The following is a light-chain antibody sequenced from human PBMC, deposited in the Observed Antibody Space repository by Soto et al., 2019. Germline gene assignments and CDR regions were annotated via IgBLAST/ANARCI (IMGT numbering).Light chain of an antibody. CDR3: QQYNNWPLT. Sequence: EVVMTQSPATLSVSPGERATLSCRASQSISRNLAWYQQKPGQPPRLLKYDAATRATGTPDRFSGSGSGTEFTLTISSLQSEGFAVYYCQQYNNWPLTFGQGTRLEIK. CDR2: DAA. V-gene: IGKV3-15*01. CDR1: QSISRN. J-gene: IGKJ5*01.